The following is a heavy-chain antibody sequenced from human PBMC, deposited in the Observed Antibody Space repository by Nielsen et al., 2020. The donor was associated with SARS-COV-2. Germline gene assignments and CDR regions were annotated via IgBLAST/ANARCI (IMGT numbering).Heavy chain of an antibody. CDR2: ISYDGSNK. V-gene: IGHV3-30-3*01. Sequence: GESLKISCAASGFTFSSYAMHWVRQAPGKGLEWVAVISYDGSNKYYADSVKGRFTISRDNSKNTLYLQMNSLRAEDKAVYYCARDGDLTGYYNYYGMDVWGQGTTVTVSS. D-gene: IGHD3-9*01. CDR3: ARDGDLTGYYNYYGMDV. J-gene: IGHJ6*02. CDR1: GFTFSSYA.